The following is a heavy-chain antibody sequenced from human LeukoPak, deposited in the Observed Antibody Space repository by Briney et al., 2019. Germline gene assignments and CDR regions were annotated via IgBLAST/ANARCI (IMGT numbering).Heavy chain of an antibody. CDR1: RYTFTSYY. J-gene: IGHJ4*02. Sequence: ASVTVSCKASRYTFTSYYMHWVRQAPGQGLEWMGIINPSGGSTSYAQKFQGRVTMTRDTSTSTVYMELSSLRSEDTAVYYCARSDGGLLWFGELLSGNPTSRVQDYWGQGTLVTVSS. D-gene: IGHD3-10*01. V-gene: IGHV1-46*01. CDR2: INPSGGST. CDR3: ARSDGGLLWFGELLSGNPTSRVQDY.